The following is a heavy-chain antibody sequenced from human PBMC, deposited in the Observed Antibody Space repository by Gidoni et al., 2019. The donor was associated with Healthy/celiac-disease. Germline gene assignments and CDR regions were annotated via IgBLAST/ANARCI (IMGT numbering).Heavy chain of an antibody. CDR1: GFTFSSYA. CDR2: ISGSGGST. D-gene: IGHD2-21*02. V-gene: IGHV3-23*01. Sequence: EVQLLESGGGLVQPGGSLRLSCEASGFTFSSYAMSWVRQAPGKGLEWVSAISGSGGSTYYADSVKGRFTISRDNSKNTLYLQMNSLRAEDTAVYYCAKSDIVVVTGGSDYWGQGTLVTVSS. CDR3: AKSDIVVVTGGSDY. J-gene: IGHJ4*02.